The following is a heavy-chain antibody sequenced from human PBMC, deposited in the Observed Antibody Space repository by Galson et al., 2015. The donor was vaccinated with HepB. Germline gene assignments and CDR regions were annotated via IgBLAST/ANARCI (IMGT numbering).Heavy chain of an antibody. Sequence: SLRLSCAASGFTFSSYAMGWVRQAPGKGLEWVSVISGSGGSVYYGDSVKGRFTISRDNSNHTLYLQMNSLRAEDTAVYYCAKSPVSLNYFAISGSLDYWGQGTLVTVSS. J-gene: IGHJ4*02. D-gene: IGHD3-22*01. CDR2: ISGSGGSV. V-gene: IGHV3-23*01. CDR1: GFTFSSYA. CDR3: AKSPVSLNYFAISGSLDY.